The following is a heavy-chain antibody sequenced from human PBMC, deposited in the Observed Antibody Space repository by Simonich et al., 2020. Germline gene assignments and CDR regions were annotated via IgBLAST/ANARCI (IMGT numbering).Heavy chain of an antibody. D-gene: IGHD3-10*01. J-gene: IGHJ4*02. CDR1: GYTFTGYY. V-gene: IGHV1-2*02. CDR3: ARPIWFGELFFPYYFDY. Sequence: QVQLVQSGAEVKKPGASVKVSCKASGYTFTGYYMHWVRQAPGQGLEWMGWINPNSGGTNYAQKFQGRVTMTRDTSISTAYMELSRLRSDDTAVYYCARPIWFGELFFPYYFDYWGQGTLVTVSS. CDR2: INPNSGGT.